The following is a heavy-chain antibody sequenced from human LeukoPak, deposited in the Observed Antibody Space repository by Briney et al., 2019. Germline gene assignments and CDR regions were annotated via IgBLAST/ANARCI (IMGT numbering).Heavy chain of an antibody. CDR3: ARGQGATVPQVGKNWFDP. CDR2: VNESGGT. Sequence: SETLSLTCAVYIDSFSNYHWNWIRQTPAKGMEWIGEVNESGGTNISPSLRSRVILSVDTSKNQFSLKLISVTVADTAMYYCARGQGATVPQVGKNWFDPWGQGTLVTVSS. CDR1: IDSFSNYH. D-gene: IGHD1-26*01. V-gene: IGHV4-34*01. J-gene: IGHJ5*02.